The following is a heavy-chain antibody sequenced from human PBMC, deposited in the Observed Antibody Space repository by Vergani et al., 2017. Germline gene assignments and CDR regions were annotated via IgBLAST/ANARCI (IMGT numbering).Heavy chain of an antibody. CDR3: VNDAGSDEIILNS. Sequence: EVQLLESGGSLKQPGGSVRLSCAASGFTFSTYAMHWVRQAPGKGLEWVSALTGGGGSTYYADSFKGRFIISRDNSRDTLYLQMNSLRPEDTASYYCVNDAGSDEIILNSWAQGTLVPVS. D-gene: IGHD1-26*01. J-gene: IGHJ4*02. CDR2: LTGGGGST. V-gene: IGHV3-23*01. CDR1: GFTFSTYA.